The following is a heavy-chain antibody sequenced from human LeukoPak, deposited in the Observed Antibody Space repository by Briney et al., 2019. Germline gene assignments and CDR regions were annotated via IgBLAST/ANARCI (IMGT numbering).Heavy chain of an antibody. CDR3: AKAAFSRTSYFDY. Sequence: GGSRRLSCAASGFTFSTYTMSWVRQAPGKGLEWVSAISGSGGNTYYADSVKGRFTISRDNSKNTLYLQMDSLRADDTAVYYCAKAAFSRTSYFDYWGQGTLVTASS. J-gene: IGHJ4*02. D-gene: IGHD3-3*02. CDR1: GFTFSTYT. V-gene: IGHV3-23*01. CDR2: ISGSGGNT.